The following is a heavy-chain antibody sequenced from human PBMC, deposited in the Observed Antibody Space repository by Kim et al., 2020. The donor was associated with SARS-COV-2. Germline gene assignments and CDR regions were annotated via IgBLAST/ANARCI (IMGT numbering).Heavy chain of an antibody. CDR3: ASRVTTSFDY. D-gene: IGHD4-17*01. V-gene: IGHV3-74*01. CDR1: GFTFSSYW. Sequence: GGSLRLSCATSGFTFSSYWMHWVRQAPGKGPVWVSHINNDGSSTTYADSVKGRFTISRDNARNTLYLQMNSLRAEDTAVYYCASRVTTSFDYWGQGTLVTVSA. CDR2: INNDGSST. J-gene: IGHJ4*02.